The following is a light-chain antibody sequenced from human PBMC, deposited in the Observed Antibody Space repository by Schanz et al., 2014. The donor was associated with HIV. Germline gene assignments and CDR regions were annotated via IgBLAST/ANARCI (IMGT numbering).Light chain of an antibody. J-gene: IGKJ4*01. CDR3: QQRSNWLSLT. Sequence: EIVMTQSPATLSVSPGERATLSCRASQSVSSNLAWYQQKPGQAPRLLIYGASTRATDIPARFSGSGSGTEFTLTISSLEPEDFAVYYCQQRSNWLSLTFGGGTKVEIK. CDR2: GAS. V-gene: IGKV3-15*01. CDR1: QSVSSN.